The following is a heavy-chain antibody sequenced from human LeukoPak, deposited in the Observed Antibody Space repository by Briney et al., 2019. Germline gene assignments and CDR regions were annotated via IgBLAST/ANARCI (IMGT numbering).Heavy chain of an antibody. CDR2: IYYSGST. J-gene: IGHJ4*02. D-gene: IGHD6-13*01. V-gene: IGHV4-39*07. CDR3: ARDSYSSSWYSLDY. CDR1: GGSISSSSYY. Sequence: PSETLSLTCTVSGGSISSSSYYWGWIRQPPGKGLEWIGSIYYSGSTYYNPSLKSRVTISVDTSKNQFSLKLSSVTAADTAVYYCARDSYSSSWYSLDYWGQGTLVTVSS.